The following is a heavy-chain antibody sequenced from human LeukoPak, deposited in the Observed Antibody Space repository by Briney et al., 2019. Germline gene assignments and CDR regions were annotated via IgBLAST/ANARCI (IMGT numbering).Heavy chain of an antibody. Sequence: PGGSLRLSCAASGFTFSSYSMNWVRQAPGKGLEWVSYISSSSSTIYYADSVKGRFTISRDNAKNSLYLQMNSLRDEDTAVYYCARGTYDSSGYYWSYWGQGTLVTVSS. J-gene: IGHJ4*02. D-gene: IGHD3-22*01. CDR3: ARGTYDSSGYYWSY. CDR2: ISSSSSTI. CDR1: GFTFSSYS. V-gene: IGHV3-48*02.